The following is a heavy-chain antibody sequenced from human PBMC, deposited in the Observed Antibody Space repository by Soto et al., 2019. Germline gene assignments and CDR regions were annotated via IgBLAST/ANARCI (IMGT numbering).Heavy chain of an antibody. CDR1: GYTFTSYA. V-gene: IGHV1-3*05. D-gene: IGHD2-21*01. CDR3: ARSIVVVNALGY. J-gene: IGHJ4*02. CDR2: INAGNGNT. Sequence: QVQLVQSGAEEKKPGASVKVSCKASGYTFTSYAMHWVRQAPGQRLEWMGWINAGNGNTKYSQKFQGRVTITRDTSASTAYMELSSLRSEDTAVYYWARSIVVVNALGYWGGGTLGTVSS.